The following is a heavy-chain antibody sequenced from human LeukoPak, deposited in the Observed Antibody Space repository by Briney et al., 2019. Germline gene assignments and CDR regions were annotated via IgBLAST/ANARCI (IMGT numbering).Heavy chain of an antibody. CDR2: IYYSGST. Sequence: SETLSLTCTVSGGSISSYYWSWIRQPPGKGLEWIGYIYYSGSTNYNPSLKSRVTISVDTSKNQFSLKLSSVTAADTAVYYCARGGLVSTTVDWFDPGAREPWSPSPQ. CDR1: GGSISSYY. V-gene: IGHV4-59*01. D-gene: IGHD4-11*01. J-gene: IGHJ5*02. CDR3: ARGGLVSTTVDWFDP.